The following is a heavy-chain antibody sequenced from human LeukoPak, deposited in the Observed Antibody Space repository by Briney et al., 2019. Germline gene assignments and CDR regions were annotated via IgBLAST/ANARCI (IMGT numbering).Heavy chain of an antibody. D-gene: IGHD2-2*01. CDR3: AKVPSQYQLQGAFDI. CDR1: GFTFSNYW. Sequence: GGYLRLSCAASGFTFSNYWMTWVRQAPGKGLEWVSSISSSSSYIYYADSVKGRFTISRDNAKNSLYLQMNSLRAEDTAVYYCAKVPSQYQLQGAFDIWGQGTMVTVSS. CDR2: ISSSSSYI. V-gene: IGHV3-21*04. J-gene: IGHJ3*02.